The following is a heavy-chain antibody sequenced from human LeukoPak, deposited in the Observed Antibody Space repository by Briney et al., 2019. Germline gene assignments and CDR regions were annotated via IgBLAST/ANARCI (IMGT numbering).Heavy chain of an antibody. J-gene: IGHJ4*02. CDR2: INHSGST. Sequence: PSETLSLTCAVYGGSFSGYYWSWLRQPPGKGLEWIGEINHSGSTNYNPSLKSRVTISVDTSKNQFSLKLSSVTAADTAVYYCARGRVLMVYAIKKAYFDYWGQGTLVTVSS. D-gene: IGHD2-8*01. CDR1: GGSFSGYY. CDR3: ARGRVLMVYAIKKAYFDY. V-gene: IGHV4-34*01.